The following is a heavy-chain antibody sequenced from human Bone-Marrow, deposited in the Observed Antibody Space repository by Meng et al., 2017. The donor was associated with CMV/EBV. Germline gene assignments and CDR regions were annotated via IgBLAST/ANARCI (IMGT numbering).Heavy chain of an antibody. CDR1: GGSISTYY. V-gene: IGHV4-59*01. D-gene: IGHD3-3*01. CDR2: IYYSGST. J-gene: IGHJ6*02. Sequence: SETLSLTCTVSGGSISTYYWSGIRQPPGKGLEWIGYIYYSGSTNYNPSLKSRVTMSVDTSKNQFSLKLSSVTAADTAVYYCARDFWSGAGYYYYGMDVWGQGTTVTVSS. CDR3: ARDFWSGAGYYYYGMDV.